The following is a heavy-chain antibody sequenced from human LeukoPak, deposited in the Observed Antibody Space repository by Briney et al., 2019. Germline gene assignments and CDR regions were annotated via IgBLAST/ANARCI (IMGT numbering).Heavy chain of an antibody. CDR3: ARESDEGSYFDY. V-gene: IGHV3-53*01. CDR2: LYSGGNT. D-gene: IGHD3-10*01. J-gene: IGHJ4*02. CDR1: GFTVSSNY. Sequence: GGSLRLSCAVSGFTVSSNYMSWVRQAPGKGLEWVSVLYSGGNTYYADSVKGRFTISRDNAKNSLYLQMNSLRAEDTAVYYCARESDEGSYFDYWGQGTLVTVSS.